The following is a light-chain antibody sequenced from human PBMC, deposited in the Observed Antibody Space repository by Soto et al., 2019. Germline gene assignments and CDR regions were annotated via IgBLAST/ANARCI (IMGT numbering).Light chain of an antibody. Sequence: QSVLTQPPSVSGAPGQRVTISCNGSSSNIGAGFDVHWYQQFPGTAPKLLIYGDTIRPSGVPDRFSGSKSGTSASLAITGLQAEDEAHYYGQSVWLFGGGTKLTVL. CDR3: QSVWL. CDR2: GDT. CDR1: SSNIGAGFD. J-gene: IGLJ2*01. V-gene: IGLV1-40*01.